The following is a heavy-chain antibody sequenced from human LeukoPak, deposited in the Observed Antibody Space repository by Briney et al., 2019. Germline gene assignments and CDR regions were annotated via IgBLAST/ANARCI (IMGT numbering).Heavy chain of an antibody. CDR2: IYHSGST. V-gene: IGHV4-38-2*02. CDR3: ARRGGSGSYSFDY. Sequence: SETLSLTCTVSGYSISSGYYWGWIRQPPGKGLEWIGSIYHSGSTYYNPSLKSRVTISVDTSKNQFSLKLSSVTAADTAVYYCARRGGSGSYSFDYWGQGTLVTVSS. CDR1: GYSISSGYY. D-gene: IGHD3-10*01. J-gene: IGHJ4*02.